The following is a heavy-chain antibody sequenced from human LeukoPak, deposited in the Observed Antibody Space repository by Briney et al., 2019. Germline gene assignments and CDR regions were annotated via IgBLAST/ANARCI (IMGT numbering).Heavy chain of an antibody. CDR1: GFTFDDYA. Sequence: GGSLRLSCAASGFTFDDYAMHWVRQAPGKGLEWVSLISGDGGSTYYADSVKGRFTISRDNSKNSLYLQMNSRRTEDTALYYCAKDMLPGIAAAGTGFDYWGQGTLVTVSS. CDR3: AKDMLPGIAAAGTGFDY. V-gene: IGHV3-43*02. CDR2: ISGDGGST. D-gene: IGHD6-13*01. J-gene: IGHJ4*02.